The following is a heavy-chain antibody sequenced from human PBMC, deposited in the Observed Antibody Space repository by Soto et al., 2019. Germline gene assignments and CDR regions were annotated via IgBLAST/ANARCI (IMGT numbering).Heavy chain of an antibody. J-gene: IGHJ4*02. D-gene: IGHD2-21*02. V-gene: IGHV4-4*02. CDR3: ARVCGGDCYSGLDY. CDR2: IYHSGST. CDR1: GGSISSSNW. Sequence: SETLSLTCAVSGGSISSSNWWSGVRQPPGKGLEWIGEIYHSGSTNYNPSLKSRVTISVDKSKNQFSLKLSSVTAADTAVYYCARVCGGDCYSGLDYWGQGTLVTVSS.